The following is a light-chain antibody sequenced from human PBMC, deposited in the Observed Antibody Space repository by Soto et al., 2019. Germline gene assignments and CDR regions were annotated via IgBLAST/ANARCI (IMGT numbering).Light chain of an antibody. CDR1: SSDFGDDKY. Sequence: QSVLTQPASVSGSPGQSITVSCNGSSSDFGDDKYVSWYQQQPGKGPNLLIYGVNSRPSGISNRFSGSKSGNTASLTISGLQVEDEAEYFCGSFTTSRIWVFGGGTQVTVL. CDR2: GVN. J-gene: IGLJ3*02. CDR3: GSFTTSRIWV. V-gene: IGLV2-14*01.